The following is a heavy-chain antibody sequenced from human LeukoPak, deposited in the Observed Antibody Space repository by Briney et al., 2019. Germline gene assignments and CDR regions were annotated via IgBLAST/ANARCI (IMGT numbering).Heavy chain of an antibody. CDR3: AREGRRDGYKSNWFAP. CDR2: INPSGGST. Sequence: ASVKVSCKASGYTFTSYYMHGVRQAPGQGLEGMGIINPSGGSTSYAQKFQGRVTMTRDTSTSTVDMKLSSLRSEATAVYYCAREGRRDGYKSNWFAPWGKGTLVTVSS. CDR1: GYTFTSYY. V-gene: IGHV1-46*01. D-gene: IGHD5-24*01. J-gene: IGHJ5*02.